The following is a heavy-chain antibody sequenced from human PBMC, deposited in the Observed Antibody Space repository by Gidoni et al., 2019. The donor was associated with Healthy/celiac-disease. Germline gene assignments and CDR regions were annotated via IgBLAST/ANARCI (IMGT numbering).Heavy chain of an antibody. CDR2: IYYSGST. CDR3: ARSYYDFWSGYYTGMPFDY. J-gene: IGHJ4*02. D-gene: IGHD3-3*01. V-gene: IGHV4-59*01. Sequence: GLEWIGYIYYSGSTNYNPSLKSRVTISVDTSKNQFSLKLSSVTAADTAVYYCARSYYDFWSGYYTGMPFDYWGQGTLVTVSS.